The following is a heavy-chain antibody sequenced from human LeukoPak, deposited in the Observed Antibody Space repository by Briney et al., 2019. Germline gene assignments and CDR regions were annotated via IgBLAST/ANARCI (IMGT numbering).Heavy chain of an antibody. D-gene: IGHD4-17*01. V-gene: IGHV3-74*01. CDR3: ARPYNYGDSRIDY. J-gene: IGHJ4*02. CDR1: GFTFSSFW. CDR2: INTDGSST. Sequence: GGSLRLSCAASGFTFSSFWMHWVRQAPGKGLVWVSHINTDGSSTNYADSVKGRFTISRDNAKNTLYLQMNSLRAEDTAVYYCARPYNYGDSRIDYWGRGTLDTVSS.